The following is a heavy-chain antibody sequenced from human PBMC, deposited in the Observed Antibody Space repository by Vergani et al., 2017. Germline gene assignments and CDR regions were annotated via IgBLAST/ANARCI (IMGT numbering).Heavy chain of an antibody. CDR3: ARGGXLGGSCSRPLFDY. Sequence: QVQLQESGPGLVRPSQTLSLICTVSGGSMSSGSSYWSWIRQSAGKGLEWIGRIHTSGNTNYNPSLKSRVTMSEDTSKNQFSLNLTSVTAADTAVYYCARGGXLGGSCSRPLFDYWGRGTLVTVSS. CDR2: IHTSGNT. V-gene: IGHV4-61*02. CDR1: GGSMSSGSSY. D-gene: IGHD2-15*01. J-gene: IGHJ4*02.